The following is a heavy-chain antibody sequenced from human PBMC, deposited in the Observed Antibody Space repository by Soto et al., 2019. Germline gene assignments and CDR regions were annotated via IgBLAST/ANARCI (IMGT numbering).Heavy chain of an antibody. D-gene: IGHD3-22*01. J-gene: IGHJ3*02. Sequence: GGSLRLSCAASGFTFSSYAMHWVRQAPGKGLEWVAVISYDGSNKYYADSVKCRFTISRDNSKNTLYLQMYSLRAEDTAVYYCARRLFGSSGYQGFYAFDIWGQGTMVTVSS. CDR2: ISYDGSNK. CDR3: ARRLFGSSGYQGFYAFDI. CDR1: GFTFSSYA. V-gene: IGHV3-30-3*01.